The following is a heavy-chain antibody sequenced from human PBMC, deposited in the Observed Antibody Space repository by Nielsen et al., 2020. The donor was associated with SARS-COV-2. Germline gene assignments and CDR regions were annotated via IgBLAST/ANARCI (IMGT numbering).Heavy chain of an antibody. J-gene: IGHJ6*02. CDR3: TREPGSARNGMDV. CDR2: INPNSGGT. V-gene: IGHV1-2*02. D-gene: IGHD3-10*01. CDR1: GYTFTGYY. Sequence: ASVKVSCKASGYTFTGYYMHWVRQAPGQGLEWMGWINPNSGGTNYAQKFQGRVTMTRDTSISTAYMELSRLRSDDTAVYYCTREPGSARNGMDVWGQGTTVTVSS.